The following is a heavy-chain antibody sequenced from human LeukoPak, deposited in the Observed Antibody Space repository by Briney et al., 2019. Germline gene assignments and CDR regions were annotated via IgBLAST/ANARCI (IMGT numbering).Heavy chain of an antibody. Sequence: SETLSLTCTVSGGSVSSGNYYWSWIRQPPGKGLEWIGYIYYSGSTNYNPSLKSRVTISVDTSKNQFSLKLSSVTAADTAVYYCARGGGRPIDYWGQGTLVTVSS. CDR3: ARGGGRPIDY. D-gene: IGHD6-25*01. CDR1: GGSVSSGNYY. CDR2: IYYSGST. V-gene: IGHV4-61*01. J-gene: IGHJ4*02.